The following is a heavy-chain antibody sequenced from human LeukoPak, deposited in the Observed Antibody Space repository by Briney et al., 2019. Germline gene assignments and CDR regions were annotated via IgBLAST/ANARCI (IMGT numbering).Heavy chain of an antibody. J-gene: IGHJ4*02. V-gene: IGHV3-21*01. CDR3: ARDGYCSGGSCYVDY. CDR2: ISSSSSYI. D-gene: IGHD2-15*01. CDR1: GFTFSSYG. Sequence: GGSLRLSCAASGFTFSSYGMNWVRQAPGKGLEWVSSISSSSSYIYYADSVKGRFTISRDNAKNSLYLQMNSLRAEDTAVYYCARDGYCSGGSCYVDYWGQGTLVTVSS.